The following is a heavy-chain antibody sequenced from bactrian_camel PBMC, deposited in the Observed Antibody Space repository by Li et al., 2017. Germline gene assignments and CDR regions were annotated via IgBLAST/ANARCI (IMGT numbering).Heavy chain of an antibody. CDR2: LYSGGETT. V-gene: IGHV3-3*01. CDR1: GDLLRPAC. J-gene: IGHJ4*01. D-gene: IGHD2*01. Sequence: HVQLVESGGGSVQAGGSLRLSCAVSGDLLRPACMAWFRQIAGNEREAVAMLYSGGETTYFDDSVKERFIISRDNATNTVYLQMNRLKPEDTNMYYCAADSLFTGCYSGAWLYRSDNYEGRGTQVTVS.